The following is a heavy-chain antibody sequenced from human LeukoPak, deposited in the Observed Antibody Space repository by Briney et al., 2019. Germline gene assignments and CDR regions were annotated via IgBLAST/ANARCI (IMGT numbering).Heavy chain of an antibody. Sequence: GGSLRLSCAASGFTFNDYHMNWIRQAPGKGLEWISYISPGGGDIYFADSVRGRFTLSRDNAKNSLYLQMSSLTAEDTAVYYCASGRDIEVAGPGGYFDHWGQGTLVTVSS. J-gene: IGHJ4*02. CDR2: ISPGGGDI. D-gene: IGHD6-19*01. V-gene: IGHV3-11*01. CDR3: ASGRDIEVAGPGGYFDH. CDR1: GFTFNDYH.